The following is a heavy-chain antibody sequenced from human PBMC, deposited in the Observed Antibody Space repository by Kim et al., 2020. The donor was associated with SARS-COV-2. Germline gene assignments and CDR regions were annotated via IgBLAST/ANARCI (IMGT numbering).Heavy chain of an antibody. V-gene: IGHV3-30*04. CDR3: ARGGKDPGY. Sequence: GGSLRLSCAASGFTFSSYAMHWVRQAPGKGLECVAVISYDGSNKYYADSVKGRFTISRDNSKNTLYLQMNSLRAEDTAVYYCARGGKDPGYWGQGTLVTVSS. J-gene: IGHJ4*02. CDR1: GFTFSSYA. CDR2: ISYDGSNK.